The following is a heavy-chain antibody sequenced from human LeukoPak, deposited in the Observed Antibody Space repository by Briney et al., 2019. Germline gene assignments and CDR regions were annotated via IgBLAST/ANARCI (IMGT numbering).Heavy chain of an antibody. D-gene: IGHD6-19*01. CDR1: GFTFSSYA. CDR2: ISGSGGST. V-gene: IGHV3-23*01. Sequence: GGSLRLSCAASGFTFSSYAMSWVRQAPGKGPEWVSGISGSGGSTYYADSVKGRFTISRDNSTNTLYLQMSSLRADETAVYYCAKSQGISIAVAGTSWDYWGQGTPVTVSS. J-gene: IGHJ4*02. CDR3: AKSQGISIAVAGTSWDY.